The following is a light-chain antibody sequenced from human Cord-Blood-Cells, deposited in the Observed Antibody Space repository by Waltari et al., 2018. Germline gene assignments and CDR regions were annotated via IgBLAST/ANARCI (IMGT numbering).Light chain of an antibody. J-gene: IGKJ2*01. Sequence: EIVLKQSPSTLSLSPGKRVTLPCTASHSVSSYLAWYQHTPGKAPRLLIYDASNGATGMPAWFSGSESETGITLTSSCLGPEDFAVYCFQQRSDCMYTFGQGTKLVI. CDR2: DAS. CDR1: HSVSSY. CDR3: QQRSDCMYT. V-gene: IGKV3-11*01.